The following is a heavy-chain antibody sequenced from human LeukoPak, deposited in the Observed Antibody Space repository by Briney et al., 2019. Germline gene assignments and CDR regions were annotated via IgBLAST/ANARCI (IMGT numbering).Heavy chain of an antibody. J-gene: IGHJ6*02. Sequence: SETLSLTCTVSGGSISSYYWSWIRQPPGKGLEWIGYIYYSGSTTYNPSLKSRVTISVDTSKNQFSLKLNSVTAADTAVYYCAKALYSTSSSYYYGMDVWGQGTTVTVSS. D-gene: IGHD6-13*01. CDR2: IYYSGST. V-gene: IGHV4-59*08. CDR3: AKALYSTSSSYYYGMDV. CDR1: GGSISSYY.